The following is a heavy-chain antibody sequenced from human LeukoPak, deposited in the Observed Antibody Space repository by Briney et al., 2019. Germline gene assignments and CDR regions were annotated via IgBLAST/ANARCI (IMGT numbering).Heavy chain of an antibody. CDR1: GFTFSSYS. CDR2: ISSSSSYI. CDR3: ARGGQIVGAPRGFDY. Sequence: GGSLRLSCAASGFTFSSYSMNWVRQAPGKGLEWVSSISSSSSYIYYADSVKGRFTISRDNAKNSLYLQMNSLRAEDTAVYYCARGGQIVGAPRGFDYWGQGTLVTVSS. V-gene: IGHV3-21*01. J-gene: IGHJ4*02. D-gene: IGHD1-26*01.